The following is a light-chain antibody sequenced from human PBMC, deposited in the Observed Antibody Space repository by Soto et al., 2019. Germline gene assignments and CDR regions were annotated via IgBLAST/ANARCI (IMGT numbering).Light chain of an antibody. CDR3: LQYNSWLPLT. CDR2: GPS. CDR1: QSVSTN. Sequence: EIVMTQSPATLSVSPGERATLSCRASQSVSTNLAWYQQKPGQAPRLLIYGPSTRASGIPARFSGSGSGTEFSLTISSLQSEDLAVYYCLQYNSWLPLTFGGGTTMEIK. J-gene: IGKJ4*01. V-gene: IGKV3-15*01.